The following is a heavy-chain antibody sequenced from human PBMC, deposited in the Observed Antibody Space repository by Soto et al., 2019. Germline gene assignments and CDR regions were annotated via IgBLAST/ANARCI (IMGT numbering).Heavy chain of an antibody. CDR2: IIPILGIA. Sequence: QVQLVQSGAEVKKPGSSVKVSCKASGGTFSSYTISWVRQAPGQGLEWMGRIIPILGIANYAQKFQGRVTITADKSTSTAYVDLGRLRSEDTAEYYCAKDRRELLNFINPVTWFDPLGQGPLVTVSS. D-gene: IGHD3-9*01. CDR3: AKDRRELLNFINPVTWFDP. CDR1: GGTFSSYT. V-gene: IGHV1-69*08. J-gene: IGHJ5*02.